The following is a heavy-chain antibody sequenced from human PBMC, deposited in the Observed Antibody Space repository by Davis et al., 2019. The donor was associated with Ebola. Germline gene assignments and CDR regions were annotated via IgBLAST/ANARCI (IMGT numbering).Heavy chain of an antibody. D-gene: IGHD3-16*02. V-gene: IGHV4-59*05. CDR3: ARSGGVIHY. CDR1: GGSISSYY. J-gene: IGHJ4*02. CDR2: IHYGGST. Sequence: SETLSLTCTVSGGSISSYYWSWIRQPPGKGLEWIGSIHYGGSTYYTPSLKSRVIISVDTSRKQFSLNLSSVTAADTAIYYCARSGGVIHYWGQGTLVTVSS.